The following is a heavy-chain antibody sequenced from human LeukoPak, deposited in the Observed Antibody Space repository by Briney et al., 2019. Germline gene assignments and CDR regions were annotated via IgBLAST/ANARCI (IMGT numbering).Heavy chain of an antibody. D-gene: IGHD3-22*01. CDR3: AKGYATMTVVLIDYYYAMDV. J-gene: IGHJ6*02. V-gene: IGHV3-30*18. CDR2: ISYDGSNK. CDR1: GFIFSTNG. Sequence: GGSLRLSCAASGFIFSTNGMHWVRQAPGNGLEWVAVISYDGSNKYYGDSVKGRFTVSRDNSKNTLYLQMNSLRVEDTAVYHCAKGYATMTVVLIDYYYAMDVWGQGTTVTVSS.